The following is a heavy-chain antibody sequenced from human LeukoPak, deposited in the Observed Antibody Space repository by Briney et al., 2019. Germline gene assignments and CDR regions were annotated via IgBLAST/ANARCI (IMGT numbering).Heavy chain of an antibody. J-gene: IGHJ4*02. CDR2: IYYSGSS. CDR1: GGSISSSSYF. Sequence: SETLSLTCTVSGGSISSSSYFWGGIRQPPEKGLEWIGSIYYSGSSYYNPSLKSRVTISVDTSKNQFSLRLNSVTAADTAVYYCTRLEGDFSPAHWGQGTVVTVSS. CDR3: TRLEGDFSPAH. V-gene: IGHV4-39*01. D-gene: IGHD2/OR15-2a*01.